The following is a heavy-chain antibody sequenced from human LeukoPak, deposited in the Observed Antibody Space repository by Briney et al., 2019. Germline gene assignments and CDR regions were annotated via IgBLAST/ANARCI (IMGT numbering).Heavy chain of an antibody. CDR2: VSGSGGNT. J-gene: IGHJ3*02. Sequence: GGSLRLSCAASGFTFSSYAMSWVRQAPGKGLEWVSTVSGSGGNTNYADPVKGRFTISRDNSKNTLYLQMNSLRAEDTAVYYCAHARGYSPFDMWGQGTMVTVSS. CDR1: GFTFSSYA. V-gene: IGHV3-23*01. D-gene: IGHD2-15*01. CDR3: AHARGYSPFDM.